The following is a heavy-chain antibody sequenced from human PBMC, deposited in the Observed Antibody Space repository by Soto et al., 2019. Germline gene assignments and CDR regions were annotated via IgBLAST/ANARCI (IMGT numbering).Heavy chain of an antibody. CDR1: GYTFTSYG. D-gene: IGHD5-12*01. J-gene: IGHJ6*02. CDR3: AREWDGYNSGALHYTYGMDV. Sequence: QVQLVQSGAEVRKPGASVKVSCKASGYTFTSYGISWLRQAPGQVLEWMGWISAHNGDTNYAQKLQGRVTMTTDTSTSTAYMELRTLRSDDTAVYYCAREWDGYNSGALHYTYGMDVWGQGTTVTVTS. CDR2: ISAHNGDT. V-gene: IGHV1-18*04.